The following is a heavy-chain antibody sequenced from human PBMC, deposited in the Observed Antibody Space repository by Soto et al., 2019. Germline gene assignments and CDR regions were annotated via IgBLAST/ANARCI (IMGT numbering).Heavy chain of an antibody. J-gene: IGHJ3*01. V-gene: IGHV3-9*01. D-gene: IGHD2-15*01. CDR2: ISWNSGSI. CDR3: AKTVVVVAATGGGAVDV. CDR1: GFTFDDYA. Sequence: EVQLVESGGGLVQPGRSLRLSCAASGFTFDDYAMHWVRQAPGKGLEWVSGISWNSGSIGYADSVKGRFTIARDNAKNSLYLQMDSLRAEDTGLYYCAKTVVVVAATGGGAVDVWGQGTMVTVSS.